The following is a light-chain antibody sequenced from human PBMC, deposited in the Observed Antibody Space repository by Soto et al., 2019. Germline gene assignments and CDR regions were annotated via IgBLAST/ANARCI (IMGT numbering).Light chain of an antibody. V-gene: IGKV1-5*01. J-gene: IGKJ1*01. CDR3: QHYKSYSPWS. CDR2: DAS. Sequence: DIQMTQSPSTLSASVGDRVTITCRASQSINTYLAWYQQKPGKAPKLLIYDASKLETGVPSRFTGSGSGTEFTLTITDLQPDDFATYYCQHYKSYSPWSFGQGTKVDI. CDR1: QSINTY.